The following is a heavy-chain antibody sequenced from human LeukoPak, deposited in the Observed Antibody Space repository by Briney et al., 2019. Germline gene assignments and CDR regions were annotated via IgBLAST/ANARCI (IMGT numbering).Heavy chain of an antibody. V-gene: IGHV3-23*01. CDR3: AKLAVTHMVRGVSQPYHFDY. CDR1: GFTFSSYA. J-gene: IGHJ4*02. Sequence: GGSLRLSCAASGFTFSSYAMSWVRQAPGKGLEWVSAISGSGGSTYYADSVKGRFTTSRDNSKNTLYLQMNSLRAEDTAVYYCAKLAVTHMVRGVSQPYHFDYWGQGTLVTVSS. CDR2: ISGSGGST. D-gene: IGHD3-10*01.